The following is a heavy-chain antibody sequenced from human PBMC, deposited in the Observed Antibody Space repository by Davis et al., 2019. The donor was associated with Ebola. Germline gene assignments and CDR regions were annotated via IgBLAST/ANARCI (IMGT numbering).Heavy chain of an antibody. J-gene: IGHJ6*02. Sequence: AASVKVSCKASGYTFTGYYMHWVRQAPGQGLEWMGRINPNSGGTNYAQKFQGRATMTRDRSMSTAYMELSSLRSEDTAMYYCASSMPVAAPEGYYYYYYGMDVWGQGTTVTVSS. CDR3: ASSMPVAAPEGYYYYYYGMDV. CDR1: GYTFTGYY. CDR2: INPNSGGT. V-gene: IGHV1-2*06. D-gene: IGHD6-19*01.